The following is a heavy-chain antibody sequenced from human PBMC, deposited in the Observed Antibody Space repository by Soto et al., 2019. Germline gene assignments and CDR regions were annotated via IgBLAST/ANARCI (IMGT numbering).Heavy chain of an antibody. CDR1: GGSISSSSYF. V-gene: IGHV4-39*01. D-gene: IGHD2-15*01. Sequence: QLQLQESGPGLVKPSETLSLTCTVSGGSISSSSYFWGWIRQPPGKGLEWIGSIYYSGSTYYNPSLKTRLTVSVAPTKNQFSLKLSSVTAADTAVYYCARHRSAFWFDPWGQGTLVTVSS. J-gene: IGHJ5*02. CDR2: IYYSGST. CDR3: ARHRSAFWFDP.